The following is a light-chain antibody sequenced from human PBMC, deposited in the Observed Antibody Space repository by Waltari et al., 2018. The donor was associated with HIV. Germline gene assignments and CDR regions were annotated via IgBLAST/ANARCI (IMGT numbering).Light chain of an antibody. CDR2: EVS. Sequence: QSALTQPPSASGSLGQSVTISCTGSSSDIGAYDSVSWFQQHPNNAPKLLLYEVSKRPSGIPDRFSGSRSGETAFLSVSGRQPDDTAAYFCSSYGDNISVLFGGGTNLTVL. J-gene: IGLJ2*01. CDR1: SSDIGAYDS. CDR3: SSYGDNISVL. V-gene: IGLV2-8*01.